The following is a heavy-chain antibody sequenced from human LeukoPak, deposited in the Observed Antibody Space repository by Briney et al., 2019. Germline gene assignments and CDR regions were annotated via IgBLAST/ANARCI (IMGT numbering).Heavy chain of an antibody. V-gene: IGHV1-8*01. J-gene: IGHJ3*02. CDR3: ARDVFGLYYYDSSGYYYVPHDAFDI. D-gene: IGHD3-22*01. CDR2: MNPNSGNT. CDR1: GYTFTSYD. Sequence: ASVKVSCKASGYTFTSYDINWVRQATGQGLEWMGWMNPNSGNTGYAQKFQGRVTMTRNTSISTAYMELRSLRSDDTAVYYCARDVFGLYYYDSSGYYYVPHDAFDIWGQGTMVTVSS.